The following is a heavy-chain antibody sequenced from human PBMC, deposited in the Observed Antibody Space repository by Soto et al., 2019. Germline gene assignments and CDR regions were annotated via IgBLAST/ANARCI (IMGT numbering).Heavy chain of an antibody. CDR2: IWNDGSNK. Sequence: QVQLVASGGGVVQPGRSLRLSCAASGFTFSNYHMHWVRQAPGKGLEWVAVIWNDGSNKFYADSVKGRFTISRDNSKNTLYLQMNSLRAEDTAVYYCARIGSWALNFDYWGHGTLVTVSS. CDR1: GFTFSNYH. J-gene: IGHJ4*01. D-gene: IGHD6-13*01. V-gene: IGHV3-33*01. CDR3: ARIGSWALNFDY.